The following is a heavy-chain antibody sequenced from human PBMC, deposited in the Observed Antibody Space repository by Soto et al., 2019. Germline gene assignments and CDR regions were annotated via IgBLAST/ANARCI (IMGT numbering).Heavy chain of an antibody. D-gene: IGHD6-6*01. Sequence: GESLRISRKGSGYSFTSYWIGWVRQMPEKGLEWMGIIYPGDSDTRYSPSFQGQVTISADKSISTAYLQWSSPKASDTAMYYCARHRSRIAACPGDYYRMDVRGQRNTFIVAS. CDR1: GYSFTSYW. V-gene: IGHV5-51*01. CDR2: IYPGDSDT. J-gene: IGHJ6*02. CDR3: ARHRSRIAACPGDYYRMDV.